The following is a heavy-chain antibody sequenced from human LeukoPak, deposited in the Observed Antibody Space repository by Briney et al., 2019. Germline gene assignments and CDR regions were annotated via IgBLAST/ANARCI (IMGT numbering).Heavy chain of an antibody. CDR3: AKDLLRYIVVVPAAIGY. J-gene: IGHJ4*02. Sequence: GGSLRLSCAASGFTFSSYAMHWVRQAPGKGLEWVAVISYDGSNKYYADSVKGRFTTPRDNSKNTLYLQMNSLRAEDTAVYYCAKDLLRYIVVVPAAIGYWGQGTLVTVSS. CDR2: ISYDGSNK. V-gene: IGHV3-30*01. CDR1: GFTFSSYA. D-gene: IGHD2-2*01.